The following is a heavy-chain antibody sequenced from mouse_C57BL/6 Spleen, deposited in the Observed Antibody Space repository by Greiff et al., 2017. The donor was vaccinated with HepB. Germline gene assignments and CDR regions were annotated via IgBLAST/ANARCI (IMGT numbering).Heavy chain of an antibody. Sequence: QVQLQQSGPELVKPGASVKISCKASGYAFSSSWMNWVKQRPGKGLEWIGRIYPGDGDTNYNGKFKGKATLTADKSSSTAYMQLSSLTSEDSAVYFCARDGTGDWYFDVWGTGTTVTVSS. J-gene: IGHJ1*03. CDR3: ARDGTGDWYFDV. D-gene: IGHD1-1*01. CDR1: GYAFSSSW. V-gene: IGHV1-82*01. CDR2: IYPGDGDT.